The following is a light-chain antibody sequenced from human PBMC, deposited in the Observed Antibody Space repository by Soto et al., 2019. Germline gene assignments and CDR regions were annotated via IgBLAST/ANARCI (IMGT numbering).Light chain of an antibody. CDR2: GAS. CDR3: QQYGSSGT. Sequence: EIVLTQSPGTLSLSPGERATLSCRASQSVSNNYLAWYQQKPGQAPRLLIYGASNRATGIPDRFSGSGSGKDFTLTSSRLEPEYFAVYYCQQYGSSGTFGQGTKVEIK. CDR1: QSVSNNY. J-gene: IGKJ1*01. V-gene: IGKV3-20*01.